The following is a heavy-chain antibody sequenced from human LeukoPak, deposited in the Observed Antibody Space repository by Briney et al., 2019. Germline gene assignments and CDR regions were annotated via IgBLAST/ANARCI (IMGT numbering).Heavy chain of an antibody. J-gene: IGHJ6*02. CDR1: GFTFSSYA. V-gene: IGHV3-30-3*01. Sequence: GGSLRLSCAASGFTFSSYAMHWVRQAPGKGLEWVAVISYDGSNKYYADSVKGRFTISRDNSKNTLYLQMNSLRAEDTALYHCARNNGMDVWGQGTTVTVSS. CDR2: ISYDGSNK. CDR3: ARNNGMDV.